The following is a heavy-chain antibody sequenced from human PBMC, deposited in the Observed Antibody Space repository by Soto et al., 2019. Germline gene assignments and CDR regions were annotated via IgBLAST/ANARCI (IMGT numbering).Heavy chain of an antibody. V-gene: IGHV3-73*02. D-gene: IGHD6-19*01. J-gene: IGHJ4*02. CDR1: GFTFDTYW. CDR3: TRQTDAVQWLVVPTDYNFDY. CDR2: IRSKTNSYAT. Sequence: EVHLVESGGTLVQPGGSLRLSCAASGFTFDTYWMNWVRQASGKGLEWVGHIRSKTNSYATAYAESVKGRFTISRDDSMNTAYLQMNSLKTEDTAVYFCTRQTDAVQWLVVPTDYNFDYWGQGTLVTVSS.